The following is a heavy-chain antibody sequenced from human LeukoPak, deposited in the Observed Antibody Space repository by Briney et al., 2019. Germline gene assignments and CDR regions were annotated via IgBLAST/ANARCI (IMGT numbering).Heavy chain of an antibody. D-gene: IGHD6-19*01. CDR3: AREVAGKGFDY. Sequence: ASVKVSCKASGYTFTSYYMHWVRQAPGQGLEWMGIINPSGGSTSYAQKFQGRVTMTRDTSTCTVYMELSSLRSEDTAVYYCAREVAGKGFDYWGQGTLVTVSS. CDR1: GYTFTSYY. V-gene: IGHV1-46*01. J-gene: IGHJ4*02. CDR2: INPSGGST.